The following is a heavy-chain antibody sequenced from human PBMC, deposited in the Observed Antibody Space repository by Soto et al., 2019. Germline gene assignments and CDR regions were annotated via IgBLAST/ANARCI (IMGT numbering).Heavy chain of an antibody. CDR2: IRNRANSYTT. J-gene: IGHJ4*02. CDR3: GRRGTSGSVVLDY. CDR1: GFTFSDHY. D-gene: IGHD1-26*01. V-gene: IGHV3-72*01. Sequence: GGSLRLSCAVSGFTFSDHYMDWVRQAPGKGLEWVGRIRNRANSYTTEYAASVKGRFTISRDDSKNSLYLQMNSLKTEDTAMYYCGRRGTSGSVVLDYWGQGTLVTVSS.